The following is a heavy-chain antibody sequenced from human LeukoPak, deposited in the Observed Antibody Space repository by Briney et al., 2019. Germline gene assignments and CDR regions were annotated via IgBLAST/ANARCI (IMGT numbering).Heavy chain of an antibody. CDR2: IHYSGST. CDR1: GGPISSYY. Sequence: SETLSLTCSVSGGPISSYYWSWIRQPPGKGLEWIGYIHYSGSTNYNPSLKSRVTISGDTSKMQFSLKVNSVTAADTAVYYCASFSVTTSSGDYRGQGTLITVSS. J-gene: IGHJ4*02. D-gene: IGHD4-17*01. V-gene: IGHV4-59*01. CDR3: ASFSVTTSSGDY.